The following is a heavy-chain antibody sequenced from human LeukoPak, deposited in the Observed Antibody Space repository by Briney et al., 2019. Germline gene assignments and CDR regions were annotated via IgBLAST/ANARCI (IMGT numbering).Heavy chain of an antibody. D-gene: IGHD3-16*01. CDR1: GYTFTGYY. J-gene: IGHJ4*02. CDR2: INPNSGGT. Sequence: ASVKVSCKASGYTFTGYYMHWVRQAPGQGLEWMGWINPNSGGTNYAQKFQGRVTMTRDTSISTAYMELSRLRSDDTALYYCATQRGSYLWGTDFDYWGQGTLVTVSS. CDR3: ATQRGSYLWGTDFDY. V-gene: IGHV1-2*02.